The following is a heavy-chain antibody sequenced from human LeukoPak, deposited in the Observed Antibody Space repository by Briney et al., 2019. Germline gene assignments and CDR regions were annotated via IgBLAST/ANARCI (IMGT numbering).Heavy chain of an antibody. D-gene: IGHD6-19*01. CDR3: ARDLGSGWFYFDY. CDR1: GGSINYYY. CDR2: ISSSGSTI. Sequence: LSLTCTVSGGSINYYYWSWIRQAPGKGLEWVSYISSSGSTIYYADSVKGRFTISRDNAKNSLYLQMNSLRAEDTAVYYCARDLGSGWFYFDYWGQGTLVTVSS. V-gene: IGHV3-11*04. J-gene: IGHJ4*02.